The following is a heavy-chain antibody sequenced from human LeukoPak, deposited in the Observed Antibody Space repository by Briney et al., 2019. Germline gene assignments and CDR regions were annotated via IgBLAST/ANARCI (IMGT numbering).Heavy chain of an antibody. Sequence: GGSLRLSCAASGFTFSSYWMSWVRPAPGKGRERVANIKQDGSEKYYVDSVKGRFTISRDNAKNSLYLQMNGLRAEDTAVYYCARVWKVAVAGHSKAPWGQGTLVTVSS. D-gene: IGHD6-19*01. J-gene: IGHJ5*02. CDR2: IKQDGSEK. V-gene: IGHV3-7*03. CDR1: GFTFSSYW. CDR3: ARVWKVAVAGHSKAP.